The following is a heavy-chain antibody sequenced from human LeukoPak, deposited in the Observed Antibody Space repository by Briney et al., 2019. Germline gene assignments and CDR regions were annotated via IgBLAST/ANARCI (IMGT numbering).Heavy chain of an antibody. J-gene: IGHJ6*03. CDR1: GYTFTGYY. CDR2: INPNSGGT. CDR3: ARAATRGGEDYYYMDV. V-gene: IGHV1-2*06. Sequence: ASVKVSRKASGYTFTGYYMHWVGQAPGQGLEWMGRINPNSGGTNNAQKFQGRVTMTRDASISTVYMELRRLRSDDTAVYYCARAATRGGEDYYYMDVWGKGTTVTVSS. D-gene: IGHD6-25*01.